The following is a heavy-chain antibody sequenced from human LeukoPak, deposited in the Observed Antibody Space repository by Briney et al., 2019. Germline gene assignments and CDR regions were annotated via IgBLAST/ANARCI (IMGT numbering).Heavy chain of an antibody. Sequence: SQTLSLTCTVSGGSINSGDYSWSWIRQPVGKGLEWIGRIWTGAGASYKASLKSRVTISVDTSKNQFSLQLTSVTAEDTAVYYCTTNGWYCLDHWGQGALVTVSS. D-gene: IGHD6-19*01. CDR2: IWTGAGA. CDR1: GGSINSGDYS. V-gene: IGHV4-61*02. J-gene: IGHJ1*01. CDR3: TTNGWYCLDH.